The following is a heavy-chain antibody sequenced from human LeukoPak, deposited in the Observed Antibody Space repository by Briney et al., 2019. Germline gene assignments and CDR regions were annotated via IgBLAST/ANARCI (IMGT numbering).Heavy chain of an antibody. D-gene: IGHD4-17*01. CDR1: GVSISTSY. CDR3: RRGTVTTASFDC. V-gene: IGHV4-59*01. J-gene: IGHJ4*02. Sequence: SETLFLTCSVSGVSISTSYWSWIRQPPGKGLEWIGYIHYSGDTNYNPSLKSRVTMSADTSKNQFSLTLSSVTAADAAVYYCRRGTVTTASFDCWGQGTLVTVSS. CDR2: IHYSGDT.